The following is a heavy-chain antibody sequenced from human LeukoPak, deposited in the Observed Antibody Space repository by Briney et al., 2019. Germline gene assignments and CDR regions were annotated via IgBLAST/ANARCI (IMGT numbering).Heavy chain of an antibody. CDR2: IWYDGSNK. Sequence: GGSLRLSCAASGFTFSSYSMHWVRLAPGKGLEWVAVIWYDGSNKYYADSVKGRFTISRDNSKNTLYLQMNSLRAEDTAVYYCARDPTRQGVIRYYFDYWGQGTLVTVSS. CDR1: GFTFSSYS. J-gene: IGHJ4*02. CDR3: ARDPTRQGVIRYYFDY. V-gene: IGHV3-33*01. D-gene: IGHD3-10*01.